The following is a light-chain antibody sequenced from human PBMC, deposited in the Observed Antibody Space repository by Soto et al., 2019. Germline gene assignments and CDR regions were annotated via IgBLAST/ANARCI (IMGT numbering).Light chain of an antibody. CDR3: QQSYSLPPT. J-gene: IGKJ2*01. V-gene: IGKV4-1*01. Sequence: DFVMTQAPDSLAVSLGERATINCKSSQSVLYNSNNKNHLGWFQQKPGHPPKLLIYGASFRPSGVPDRFSGSGSGTDFTLTISSLQPEDFATYYCQQSYSLPPTFGQGNKLEIK. CDR2: GAS. CDR1: QSVLYNSNNKNH.